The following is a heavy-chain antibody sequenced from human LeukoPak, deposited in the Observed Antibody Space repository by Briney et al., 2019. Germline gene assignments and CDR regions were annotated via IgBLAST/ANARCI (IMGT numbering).Heavy chain of an antibody. D-gene: IGHD1-26*01. CDR3: ARDRIKSGSYYFDY. J-gene: IGHJ4*02. CDR2: ISGRSSTI. CDR1: AFNFSDYS. Sequence: SGGSLRLSCAASAFNFSDYSMNWVRQAPGKGLDWVSYISGRSSTIYYADSVKGRFTISRDNAKNSMYLQMNSLRAEDTAVYYCARDRIKSGSYYFDYWGQGTLVTVSS. V-gene: IGHV3-48*01.